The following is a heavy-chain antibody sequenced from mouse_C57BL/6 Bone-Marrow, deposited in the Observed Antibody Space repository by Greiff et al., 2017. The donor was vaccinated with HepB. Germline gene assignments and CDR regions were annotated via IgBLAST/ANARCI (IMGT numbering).Heavy chain of an antibody. CDR1: GYTFTDYN. CDR3: ARITTVVAQWYFDV. Sequence: EVQLQQSGPELVKPGASVKIPCKASGYTFTDYNMDWVKQSHGKSLEWIGDINPNNGGTIYNKKFKGKATLTVDNTSSTAYMELRSLTYEDTAVYYCARITTVVAQWYFDVWGTGNTVTVSS. J-gene: IGHJ1*03. D-gene: IGHD1-1*01. V-gene: IGHV1-18*01. CDR2: INPNNGGT.